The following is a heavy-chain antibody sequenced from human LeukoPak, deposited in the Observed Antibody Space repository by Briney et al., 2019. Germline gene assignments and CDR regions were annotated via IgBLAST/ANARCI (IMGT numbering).Heavy chain of an antibody. CDR2: IRYDGTNK. Sequence: GGSLRLSCAASGFTFSSYGMHWVRQAPGKGLEWVTFIRYDGTNKYYADSVKGRFAISRDNAKNSLYLQMNSLRAEDTAVYYCARERIGYCSRTSCYLERYYYYMDVWGKGTTVTVSS. CDR3: ARERIGYCSRTSCYLERYYYYMDV. J-gene: IGHJ6*03. CDR1: GFTFSSYG. V-gene: IGHV3-30*02. D-gene: IGHD2-2*01.